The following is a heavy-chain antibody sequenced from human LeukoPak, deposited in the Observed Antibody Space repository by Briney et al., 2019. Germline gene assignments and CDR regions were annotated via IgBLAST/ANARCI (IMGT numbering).Heavy chain of an antibody. J-gene: IGHJ4*02. CDR3: ARHAGGISATGTRPFDY. CDR2: IYYSGST. Sequence: SETLSLTCTVSGASFSSSTYYWGWIRQPPGKGLEWIGSIYYSGSTYYNPSLKSRVTMSIDTSKNQFSLKLSSVTAADTAVYYCARHAGGISATGTRPFDYWGQGTLVTVSS. D-gene: IGHD6-13*01. CDR1: GASFSSSTYY. V-gene: IGHV4-39*01.